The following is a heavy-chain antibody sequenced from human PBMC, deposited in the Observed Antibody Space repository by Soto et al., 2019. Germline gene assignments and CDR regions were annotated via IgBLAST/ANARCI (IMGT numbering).Heavy chain of an antibody. Sequence: WASVKVSCKASGYTFTSYGISWVRQAPGQGLEWMGWISAYNGNTNYAQKLQGRVTMTTDTSTSTAYMELRSLRSDDTAVYYCARDLRITMIVVVINYHYGREVWGQHTTVIVSS. CDR1: GYTFTSYG. D-gene: IGHD3-22*01. CDR3: ARDLRITMIVVVINYHYGREV. CDR2: ISAYNGNT. J-gene: IGHJ6*02. V-gene: IGHV1-18*04.